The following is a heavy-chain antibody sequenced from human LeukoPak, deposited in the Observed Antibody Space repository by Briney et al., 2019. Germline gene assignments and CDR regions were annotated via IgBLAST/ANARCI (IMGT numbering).Heavy chain of an antibody. V-gene: IGHV3-23*01. J-gene: IGHJ1*01. CDR2: ISGSGGST. CDR3: AKLEAHEYFQH. Sequence: GGFLRLSCAASGFTFSNYAMSWVRQAPGKGLEWVSGISGSGGSTYYADSVKGRFTISRDNSKNTLYLQMNSLRAEDTAVYYCAKLEAHEYFQHWGQGTLVTVSS. CDR1: GFTFSNYA.